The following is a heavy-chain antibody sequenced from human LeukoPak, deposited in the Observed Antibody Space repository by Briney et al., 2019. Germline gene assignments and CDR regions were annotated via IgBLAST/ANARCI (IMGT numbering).Heavy chain of an antibody. CDR3: ARIIAAAGKGASFDH. V-gene: IGHV3-21*01. D-gene: IGHD6-13*01. Sequence: GGSLRLSCAASGFTFSSYSMNWVRQAPGKGLEWVSSISSSSSYIYYADSVKGRFTISRDNAKNSLYLQMNSLRAEDTAVYYCARIIAAAGKGASFDHWGQGTLVTVSS. CDR2: ISSSSSYI. J-gene: IGHJ4*02. CDR1: GFTFSSYS.